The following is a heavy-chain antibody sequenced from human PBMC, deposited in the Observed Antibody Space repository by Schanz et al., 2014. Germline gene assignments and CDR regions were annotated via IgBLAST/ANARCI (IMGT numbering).Heavy chain of an antibody. J-gene: IGHJ4*02. V-gene: IGHV3-11*01. D-gene: IGHD2-2*01. CDR2: ISDSGDST. Sequence: QVQLVDSGGGLVKPGGPLRLSCAASGFTFSDYYMTWIRQAPGKGLEWVSDISDSGDSTHYADSVKGRFTISRDNAKNSLFLQMNSLSAEDTAVYYCAKVAPAATYLDSWGLGTLVTVSS. CDR1: GFTFSDYY. CDR3: AKVAPAATYLDS.